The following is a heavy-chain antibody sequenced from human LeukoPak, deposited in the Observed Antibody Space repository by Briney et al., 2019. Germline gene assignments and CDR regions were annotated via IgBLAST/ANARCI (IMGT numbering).Heavy chain of an antibody. CDR1: GGSFSGYY. J-gene: IGHJ4*02. V-gene: IGHV4-34*01. D-gene: IGHD1-7*01. CDR3: ARGWNYEVDY. CDR2: INHSGST. Sequence: SETLSLTCAVYGGSFSGYYWSWIRQPPGKGLEWIGEINHSGSTSYNPSLKSRVTISVDTSKNQFSLKLSSVAAADTAVYYCARGWNYEVDYWGQGTLVTVSS.